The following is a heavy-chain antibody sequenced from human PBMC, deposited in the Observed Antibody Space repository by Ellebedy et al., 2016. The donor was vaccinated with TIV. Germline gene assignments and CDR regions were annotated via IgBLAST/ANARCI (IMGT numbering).Heavy chain of an antibody. CDR3: TRESFRYFDWDL. J-gene: IGHJ4*02. CDR2: INTDGSST. D-gene: IGHD3-9*01. V-gene: IGHV3-74*01. Sequence: PGGSLRLSCAASGFTLSGYWMHWVRQVPGKGLMWVSRINTDGSSTSYADSVEGRFTITRDNAKKTLYFEMSSLRPEDTAVYYCTRESFRYFDWDLWGQGTLVTVSS. CDR1: GFTLSGYW.